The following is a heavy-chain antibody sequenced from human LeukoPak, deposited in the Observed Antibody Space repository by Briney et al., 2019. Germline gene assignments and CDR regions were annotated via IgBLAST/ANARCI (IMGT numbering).Heavy chain of an antibody. Sequence: PSETLSLTCTVSGGSISSGDYYWSWIRQPPGKGLEWIGYIYYSGSTYYNPSLKSRVTISVDTSKNQFSLKLSSVTAADTAVYYCARDGGYCDILTGTPHDAFDIWGQGTMVTVSS. V-gene: IGHV4-30-4*01. J-gene: IGHJ3*02. D-gene: IGHD3-9*01. CDR2: IYYSGST. CDR3: ARDGGYCDILTGTPHDAFDI. CDR1: GGSISSGDYY.